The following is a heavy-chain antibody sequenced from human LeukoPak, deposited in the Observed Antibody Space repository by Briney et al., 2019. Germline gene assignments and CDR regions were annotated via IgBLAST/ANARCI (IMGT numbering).Heavy chain of an antibody. Sequence: SQTLSLTCTVSGGSISSGSYYWSWIRQPAGKGLEWIGRIYTSGSTNYNPSLKSRVTISVDTSKNQFSLKLSSVTAADTAVYYCAREIVGVVILEVMDAFDIWGQGTMVTVSS. V-gene: IGHV4-61*02. CDR1: GGSISSGSYY. D-gene: IGHD3-3*01. CDR3: AREIVGVVILEVMDAFDI. CDR2: IYTSGST. J-gene: IGHJ3*02.